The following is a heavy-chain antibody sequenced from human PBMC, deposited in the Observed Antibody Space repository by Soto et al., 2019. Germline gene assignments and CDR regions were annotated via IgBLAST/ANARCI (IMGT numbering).Heavy chain of an antibody. Sequence: EVQLLESGGGSVQPGGSLRLSCAASGFTFSTYAMNWVRQAPGKGLEWVSGISGSGDSTYYADSVKGRFTVSRDNSKNTLYLQMNSLRGEDTAVFYCAKERSSGWSFDYWGQGTLVTVSP. CDR1: GFTFSTYA. D-gene: IGHD6-19*01. CDR2: ISGSGDST. CDR3: AKERSSGWSFDY. V-gene: IGHV3-23*01. J-gene: IGHJ4*02.